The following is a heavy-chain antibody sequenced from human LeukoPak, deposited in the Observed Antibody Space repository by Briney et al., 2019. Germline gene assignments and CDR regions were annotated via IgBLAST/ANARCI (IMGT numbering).Heavy chain of an antibody. J-gene: IGHJ4*02. V-gene: IGHV1-46*01. CDR2: INPSGGST. D-gene: IGHD3-9*01. CDR3: ARDLSGGKLRYFDWLPPDY. Sequence: ASVKVSCKASGYTLTSYYMHWVRQAPGQGLEWMGIINPSGGSTSYAQKFQGRVTMTRDMSTSTVYMELSSLRSEDTAVYYCARDLSGGKLRYFDWLPPDYWGQGTLVTVSS. CDR1: GYTLTSYY.